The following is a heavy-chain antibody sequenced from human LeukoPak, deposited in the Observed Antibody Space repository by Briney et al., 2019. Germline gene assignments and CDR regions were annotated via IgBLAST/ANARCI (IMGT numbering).Heavy chain of an antibody. J-gene: IGHJ4*02. CDR2: IYYSGST. V-gene: IGHV4-59*01. CDR3: ARGFDSKSTYFDY. CDR1: GGSISNYY. D-gene: IGHD5-12*01. Sequence: SETLSLTCTVSGGSISNYYWNWLRQPPGKGLEWIGYIYYSGSTNYNPSLKSRVTMSLDTSKNQFSLRLTSVTPADTAVYYCARGFDSKSTYFDYWGQGTLVTVSS.